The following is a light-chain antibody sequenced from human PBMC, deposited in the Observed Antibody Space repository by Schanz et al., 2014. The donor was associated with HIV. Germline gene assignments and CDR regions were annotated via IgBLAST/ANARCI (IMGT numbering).Light chain of an antibody. CDR2: DVT. CDR3: SSYTTSSTLV. J-gene: IGLJ2*01. V-gene: IGLV2-14*01. CDR1: SSDVGGYNY. Sequence: QSALTQPASVSGSPGQSITISCTGTSSDVGGYNYVAWYQQHAGKAPKLLMYDVTYRPSGISNRFSGSKSGYTASLTISGLQADDEADYYCSSYTTSSTLVLGGGTKLTVL.